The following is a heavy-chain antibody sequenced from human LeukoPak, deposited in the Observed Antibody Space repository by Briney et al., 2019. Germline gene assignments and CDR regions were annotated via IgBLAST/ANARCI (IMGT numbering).Heavy chain of an antibody. CDR3: ARDARYCSSTSCLGVHDY. CDR2: INPNSGGT. Sequence: ASVKVSCKASGYTFTGYYMHWVRQAPGQGLESMGWINPNSGGTNYAQKFQGRVTMTRDTSISTAYMELSRLRSDDTAVYYCARDARYCSSTSCLGVHDYWGQGTLVTVSS. CDR1: GYTFTGYY. J-gene: IGHJ4*02. V-gene: IGHV1-2*02. D-gene: IGHD2-2*01.